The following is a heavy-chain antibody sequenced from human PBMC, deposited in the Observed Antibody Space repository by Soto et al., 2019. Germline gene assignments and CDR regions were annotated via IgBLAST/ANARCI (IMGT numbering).Heavy chain of an antibody. D-gene: IGHD4-17*01. Sequence: QVHLVQSGAEVRKPGSSVKVSCKASGGPSSTYTISWVRQAPGQGLEWMGRIIAVLGITNYAQSFQGRVTITADKSTSTAYMELSSLRSEDTAVYYCAREEGTVTYDYWGQGTLVTVSS. CDR1: GGPSSTYT. CDR3: AREEGTVTYDY. J-gene: IGHJ4*02. V-gene: IGHV1-69*08. CDR2: IIAVLGIT.